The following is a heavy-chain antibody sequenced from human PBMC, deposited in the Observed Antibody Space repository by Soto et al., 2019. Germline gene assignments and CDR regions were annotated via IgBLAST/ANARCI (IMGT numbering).Heavy chain of an antibody. CDR3: ARASPYSSSSPYYYYYAMDV. J-gene: IGHJ6*02. CDR2: ISYDGSNK. Sequence: VQLVESGGGVVQPGRSLRLSCAASGFIFSSYVMHWVRQAPGKGLEWVAVISYDGSNKYYADSVKGRFTISRDNSKNTLYLQMNSLRADDTAVYYCARASPYSSSSPYYYYYAMDVWGPGTTVTVSS. CDR1: GFIFSSYV. V-gene: IGHV3-30-3*01. D-gene: IGHD6-6*01.